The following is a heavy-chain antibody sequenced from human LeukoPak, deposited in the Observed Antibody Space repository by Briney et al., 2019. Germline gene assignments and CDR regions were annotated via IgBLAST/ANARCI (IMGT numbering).Heavy chain of an antibody. J-gene: IGHJ6*03. V-gene: IGHV4-34*01. Sequence: KPSETLSLTCAVYGGSFSGYYWSWIRQPPGKGLEWIGEINHSGSTNYNPSLKSRVTISVDTSKNHFSLKLSSVTAADTAVYYCARDLSSGWYSDYYYYYMDVWGKGTTVTVSS. D-gene: IGHD6-19*01. CDR2: INHSGST. CDR3: ARDLSSGWYSDYYYYYMDV. CDR1: GGSFSGYY.